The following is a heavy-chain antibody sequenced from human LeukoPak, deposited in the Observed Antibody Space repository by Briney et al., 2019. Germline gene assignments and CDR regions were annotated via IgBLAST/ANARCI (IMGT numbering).Heavy chain of an antibody. CDR3: AKDPLTYYYGSGSSHLDY. CDR2: VKTDGNDK. J-gene: IGHJ4*02. V-gene: IGHV3-7*01. D-gene: IGHD3-10*01. CDR1: GFMFNNQW. Sequence: PGGSLRLSCTTSGFMFNNQWMTWVRQAPGKGLEWVANVKTDGNDKNFVDSVKGRFTISIDSAKKSMYLQMNSLRVEDTAVYYCAKDPLTYYYGSGSSHLDYWGQGTLVTVSS.